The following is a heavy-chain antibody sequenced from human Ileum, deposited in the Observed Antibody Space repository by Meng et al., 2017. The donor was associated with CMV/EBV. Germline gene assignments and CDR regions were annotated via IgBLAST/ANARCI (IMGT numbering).Heavy chain of an antibody. CDR1: GFTVSDNH. Sequence: EVQLEDSWGGSVQPGGSLRSSCAAFGFTVSDNHVDWVRQAPGKGLEWVSRIDAGGGTYYADSVRGRFTISRDNSYNTLFLQMSSLRVEDTAMYYCVNRPSSGPHLVDWGQGTLVTVSS. V-gene: IGHV3-66*01. CDR3: VNRPSSGPHLVD. CDR2: IDAGGGT. D-gene: IGHD2-8*02. J-gene: IGHJ4*02.